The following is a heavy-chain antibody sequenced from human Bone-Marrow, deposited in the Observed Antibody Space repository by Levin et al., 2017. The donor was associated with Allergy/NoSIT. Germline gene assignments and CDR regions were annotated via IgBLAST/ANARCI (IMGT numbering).Heavy chain of an antibody. CDR3: ARGLSLLMITFGDYYYFDY. D-gene: IGHD3-16*01. CDR2: ISSSSSYI. V-gene: IGHV3-21*01. J-gene: IGHJ4*02. Sequence: PGGSLRLSCAASGFTFSSYSMNWVRQAPGKGLEWVSSISSSSSYIYYADSVKGRFTISRDNAKNSLYLQMNSLRAEDTAVYYCARGLSLLMITFGDYYYFDYWGQGTLVTVSS. CDR1: GFTFSSYS.